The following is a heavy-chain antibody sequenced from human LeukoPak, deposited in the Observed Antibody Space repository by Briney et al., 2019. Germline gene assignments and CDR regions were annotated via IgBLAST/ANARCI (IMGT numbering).Heavy chain of an antibody. CDR2: IKGSGDST. Sequence: GGSLRLTCAASGFTFSSYAMNWVRQAPGKGPEWVSLIKGSGDSTYYADSVRGRFTISRDNSKNTLYLQMNSLRVEDTAVYYCEKSLYGGCDYWGQGTVVTVSS. J-gene: IGHJ4*02. CDR3: EKSLYGGCDY. D-gene: IGHD3-16*02. CDR1: GFTFSSYA. V-gene: IGHV3-23*01.